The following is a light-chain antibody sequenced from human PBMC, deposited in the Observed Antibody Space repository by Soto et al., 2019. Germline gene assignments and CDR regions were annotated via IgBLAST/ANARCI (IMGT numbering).Light chain of an antibody. Sequence: QSVLTQPPYVSASLGASVTLTCTLSSGYDRHRVDWYQHRAGKGPHFIMRLGAGGIVGSKGDGIPEPVSVSGSGLSRNLTIKNIQDEDESDYHCGAAHGSGSNFVYVFGPGTKVTVL. J-gene: IGLJ1*01. V-gene: IGLV9-49*01. CDR2: LGAGGIVG. CDR3: GAAHGSGSNFVYV. CDR1: SGYDRHR.